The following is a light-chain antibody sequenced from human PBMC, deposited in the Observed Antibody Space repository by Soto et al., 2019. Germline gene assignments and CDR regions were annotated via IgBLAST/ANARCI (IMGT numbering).Light chain of an antibody. Sequence: EVVLTQSPGTLSLSPGERATLSCRASQTVGGNYLAWYQQKPGQAPRLLIYNASLRATGIPDRFSGSGSETDFTLTISRLEPEDFAVYYCHQSAHSPLTFGGGTKVEIK. J-gene: IGKJ4*01. CDR2: NAS. CDR3: HQSAHSPLT. V-gene: IGKV3-20*01. CDR1: QTVGGNY.